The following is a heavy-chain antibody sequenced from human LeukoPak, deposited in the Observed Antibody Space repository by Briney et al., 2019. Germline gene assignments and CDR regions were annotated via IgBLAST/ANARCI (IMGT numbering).Heavy chain of an antibody. V-gene: IGHV3-21*01. CDR1: GFTFSSYT. CDR3: ARDPTPRYCSGGSCYTHYGMDV. CDR2: ISSSSSYI. D-gene: IGHD2-15*01. Sequence: PGGSLTLSCAASGFTFSSYTMNWVRQPPGKGLEWVSSISSSSSYIYYANSVKGRLTISRDNAKNSLYMQMNSLRAEDTAVYYCARDPTPRYCSGGSCYTHYGMDVWGQGTTVTVSS. J-gene: IGHJ6*02.